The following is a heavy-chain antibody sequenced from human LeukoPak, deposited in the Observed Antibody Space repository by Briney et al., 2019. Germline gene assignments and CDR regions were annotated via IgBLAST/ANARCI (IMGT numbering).Heavy chain of an antibody. J-gene: IGHJ4*02. CDR1: GFTFSSYA. V-gene: IGHV3-30-3*01. CDR3: ARDHYSDY. Sequence: QPGRSLRLSCAASGFTFSSYAMHWVRQAPGKGLEWVAVISYDGSNKYYADSVKGRFTISRDNSKNTLYLQMNSLRAEDTAVYYCARDHYSDYWGQGTLVTVSS. CDR2: ISYDGSNK. D-gene: IGHD3-10*01.